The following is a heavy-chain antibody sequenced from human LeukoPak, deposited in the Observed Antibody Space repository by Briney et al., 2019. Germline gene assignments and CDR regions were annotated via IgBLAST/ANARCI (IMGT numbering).Heavy chain of an antibody. V-gene: IGHV4-39*07. J-gene: IGHJ1*01. CDR3: ARNLGESGWYVTESFQH. CDR1: GGSISSSSYY. CDR2: IYYSGST. D-gene: IGHD6-19*01. Sequence: PSETLSLTCTVSGGSISSSSYYWGWIRQPPGKGLEWIGSIYYSGSTYYNPSLKSRVTISVDTSKNQFSLRLSSVTAADTAVYYCARNLGESGWYVTESFQHWGQGTLVTVSS.